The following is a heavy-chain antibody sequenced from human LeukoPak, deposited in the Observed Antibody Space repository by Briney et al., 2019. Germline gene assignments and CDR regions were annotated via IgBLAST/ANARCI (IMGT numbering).Heavy chain of an antibody. CDR2: IYSGGST. J-gene: IGHJ6*02. CDR1: GFTVSSNY. CDR3: ARANFYYGMDV. V-gene: IGHV3-66*01. Sequence: GGSLRPSCAASGFTVSSNYMSWVRQAPGKGLEWVSVIYSGGSTYYADSVKGRFTISRDNSKNTLYLQMNSLRAEDTAVYYCARANFYYGMDVWGQGTTVTVSS.